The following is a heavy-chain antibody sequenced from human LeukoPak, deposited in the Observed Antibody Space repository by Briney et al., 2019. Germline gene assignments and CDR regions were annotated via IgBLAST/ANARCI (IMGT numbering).Heavy chain of an antibody. CDR3: ARGRRGVFFDY. Sequence: SETLSLTCTVSGGSISSYYWSWIRQPPGKGLEWIGYIYYSGSTNYNPSLKSRVTISVDTSKNQFSLKLSSVTAADTAVYYCARGRRGVFFDYWGQGTLVTVSS. CDR1: GGSISSYY. V-gene: IGHV4-59*01. CDR2: IYYSGST. J-gene: IGHJ4*02. D-gene: IGHD3-10*01.